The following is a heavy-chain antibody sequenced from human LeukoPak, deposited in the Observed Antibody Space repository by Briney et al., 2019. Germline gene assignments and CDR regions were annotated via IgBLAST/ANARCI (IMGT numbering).Heavy chain of an antibody. CDR1: GGTFSSYA. CDR3: ARGRTGSTDFDY. CDR2: IIPIFGTA. Sequence: SVKVSCKASGGTFSSYAISWVRRAPGQGLEWMGGIIPIFGTANYAQKFQGRVTITADESTSTAYMELSSLRSEDTAVYYCARGRTGSTDFDYWGQGTLVTVSS. V-gene: IGHV1-69*13. J-gene: IGHJ4*02. D-gene: IGHD3/OR15-3a*01.